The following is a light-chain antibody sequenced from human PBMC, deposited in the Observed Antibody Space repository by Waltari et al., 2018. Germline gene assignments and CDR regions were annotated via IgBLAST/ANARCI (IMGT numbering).Light chain of an antibody. CDR2: EVS. Sequence: QSALTQPASVSGSPGQSITISCTGTSSDVGGYHYVSWYQQHPGKAPKLMIYEVSNRPSGVSNRFSGSKSGNTASLTISGLQAEDEADYYCSSYTSSSTLEGVFGTGTKVTVL. CDR3: SSYTSSSTLEGV. CDR1: SSDVGGYHY. J-gene: IGLJ1*01. V-gene: IGLV2-14*01.